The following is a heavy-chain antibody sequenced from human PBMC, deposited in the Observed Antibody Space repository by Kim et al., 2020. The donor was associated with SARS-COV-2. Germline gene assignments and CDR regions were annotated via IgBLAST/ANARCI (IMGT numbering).Heavy chain of an antibody. V-gene: IGHV1-46*01. Sequence: ASVKVSCKSSGYTFTTFYIYWVRQAPGQGLEWMGLINPSGGSTTYAHNLQGRVTMTRDTSTSTVHMELRSLTSDDTAGYYCAREGGDWGQGILVTVSS. CDR3: AREGGD. J-gene: IGHJ4*02. CDR1: GYTFTTFY. CDR2: INPSGGST. D-gene: IGHD1-26*01.